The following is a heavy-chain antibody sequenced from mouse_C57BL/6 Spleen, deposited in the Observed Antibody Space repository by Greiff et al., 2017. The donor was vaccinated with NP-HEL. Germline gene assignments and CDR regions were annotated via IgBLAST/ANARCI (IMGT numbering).Heavy chain of an antibody. J-gene: IGHJ1*03. CDR2: ISGGGGNT. Sequence: EVMLVESGGGLVKPGGSLKLSCAASGFTFSSYTMSWVRQTPEKRLEWVATISGGGGNTYYPDSVKGRFTISRDNAKNTLYLQMSSLRSEDTALYYCAIPPSYYSNSVGYFDVWGTGTTVTVSS. CDR1: GFTFSSYT. CDR3: AIPPSYYSNSVGYFDV. V-gene: IGHV5-9*01. D-gene: IGHD2-5*01.